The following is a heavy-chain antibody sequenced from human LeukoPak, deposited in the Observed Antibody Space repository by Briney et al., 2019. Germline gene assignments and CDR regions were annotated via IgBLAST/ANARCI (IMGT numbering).Heavy chain of an antibody. CDR2: IDTNTGSP. D-gene: IGHD2-15*01. V-gene: IGHV7-4-1*02. Sequence: GASVKVSCKASGGTFSSYAISWVRQAPGQGLEWMGWIDTNTGSPTYAQDFTERFIFSLDSSVSTAYLHISNLRDEDTAVYYCARDRSVVAATRAWFDPWGQGTLVTVSS. CDR3: ARDRSVVAATRAWFDP. CDR1: GGTFSSYA. J-gene: IGHJ5*02.